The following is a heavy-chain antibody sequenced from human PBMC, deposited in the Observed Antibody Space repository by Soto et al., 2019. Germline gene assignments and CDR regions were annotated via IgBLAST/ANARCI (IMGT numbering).Heavy chain of an antibody. CDR2: IGSYDST. Sequence: GGSLRLSCAASAFPFSRHAMAWIRRAAGRGLEWVATIGSYDSTYHAESVKGRFSISRDNYGNMLHLQLNSLRVEDTGIYYCVKDPYNPRLDSWGQGTTVTVSS. CDR1: AFPFSRHA. V-gene: IGHV3-23*01. D-gene: IGHD1-1*01. J-gene: IGHJ4*02. CDR3: VKDPYNPRLDS.